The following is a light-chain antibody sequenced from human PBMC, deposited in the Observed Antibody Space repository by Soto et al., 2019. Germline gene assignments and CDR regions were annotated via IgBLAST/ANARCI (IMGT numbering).Light chain of an antibody. J-gene: IGKJ5*01. CDR3: QQRSNWPPSIT. CDR2: DAS. V-gene: IGKV3-11*01. CDR1: QSVSTY. Sequence: DTVLTQSPATLSLSPGESATLSCRASQSVSTYLAWYQQKPGQAPRLLIYDASNRVTGIPARFRGSGSGTDFTLTISSLEPEDFAVYYCQQRSNWPPSITFGQGTRLEIK.